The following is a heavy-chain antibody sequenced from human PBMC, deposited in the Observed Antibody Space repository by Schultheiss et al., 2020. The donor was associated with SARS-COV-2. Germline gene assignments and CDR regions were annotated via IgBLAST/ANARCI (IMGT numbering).Heavy chain of an antibody. CDR2: INSDGSST. Sequence: ETLSLTCTVSGGSISSSSYWMHWVRQAPGKGLVWVSRINSDGSSTRYADSVKGRFTISRDNAKNTLYLQMNSLRAEDTAVYYCARDKGNDDWFDPWGQGTLVTVSS. V-gene: IGHV3-74*01. CDR3: ARDKGNDDWFDP. J-gene: IGHJ5*02. D-gene: IGHD1-1*01. CDR1: GGSISSSSYW.